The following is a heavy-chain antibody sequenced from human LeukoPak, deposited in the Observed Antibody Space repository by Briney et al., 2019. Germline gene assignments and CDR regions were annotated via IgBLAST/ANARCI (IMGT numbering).Heavy chain of an antibody. Sequence: GASVKVSCKASGYTFTSYDINWVRQAPGQGLEWMGRIIPILGIANYAQKFQGRVTITADKSTSTAYMELSSLRSEDTAVYYCARDRTPIVVVPAAIPCLSGWGQGTLVTVSS. CDR3: ARDRTPIVVVPAAIPCLSG. V-gene: IGHV1-69*04. D-gene: IGHD2-2*02. CDR1: GYTFTSYD. J-gene: IGHJ4*02. CDR2: IIPILGIA.